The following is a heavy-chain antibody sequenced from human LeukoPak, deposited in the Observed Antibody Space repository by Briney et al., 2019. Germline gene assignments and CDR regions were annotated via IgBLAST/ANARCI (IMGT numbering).Heavy chain of an antibody. CDR1: GYTFDSHG. Sequence: ASLKASCKASGYTFDSHGISWLRQAPGQGLEWMGWISVYSGDTNYAQKVQGRVTMTTDTSTSTAYMELRSLTSDDTAVYFCARDIVGDFDLDYWGQGTLVTVSS. V-gene: IGHV1-18*01. CDR2: ISVYSGDT. D-gene: IGHD2-21*02. CDR3: ARDIVGDFDLDY. J-gene: IGHJ4*02.